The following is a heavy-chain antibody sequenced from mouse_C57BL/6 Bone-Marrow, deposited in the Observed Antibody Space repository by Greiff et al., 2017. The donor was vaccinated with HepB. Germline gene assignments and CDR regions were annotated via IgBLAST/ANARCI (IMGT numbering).Heavy chain of an antibody. CDR3: AGPYYSNYRHAMDY. V-gene: IGHV5-6*01. J-gene: IGHJ4*01. Sequence: VQLKESGGDLVKPGGSLKLSCAASGFTFSSYGMSWVRQTPDKRLEWVATISSGGSYTYYPDSVKGRFTISRDNAKNTLYLQMSSLKSEDTAMYYCAGPYYSNYRHAMDYWGQGTSVTVSS. CDR1: GFTFSSYG. D-gene: IGHD2-5*01. CDR2: ISSGGSYT.